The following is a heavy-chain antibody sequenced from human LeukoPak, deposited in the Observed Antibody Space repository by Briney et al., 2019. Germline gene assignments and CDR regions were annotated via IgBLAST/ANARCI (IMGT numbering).Heavy chain of an antibody. D-gene: IGHD3-9*01. CDR2: IRYDGNNK. Sequence: GGSLRLSCAASGFTFSRYGLHWVRQAPGKGMEWVAFIRYDGNNKYSAHSVKGRFTISRDYSKNTLYLQMNSLRAEDTAVYYCAKDLSYDILTGYHDYWGQGTLVTVSS. CDR1: GFTFSRYG. V-gene: IGHV3-30*02. CDR3: AKDLSYDILTGYHDY. J-gene: IGHJ4*02.